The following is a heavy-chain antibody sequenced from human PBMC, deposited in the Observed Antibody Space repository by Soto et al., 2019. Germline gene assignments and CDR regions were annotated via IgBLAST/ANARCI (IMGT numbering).Heavy chain of an antibody. CDR2: IYRTGST. D-gene: IGHD1-26*01. Sequence: QVQLQESGPGLVKPSGTLSLTCAVSGGSFTSNNWWTWVRQPPGQGLEWIGEIYRTGSTNYNPSLKSRVTISLDKSENQFALKVTSLTAAATAVYYCASRDPGTSVYYWGKGTLVTVSS. CDR3: ASRDPGTSVYY. J-gene: IGHJ4*02. CDR1: GGSFTSNNW. V-gene: IGHV4-4*02.